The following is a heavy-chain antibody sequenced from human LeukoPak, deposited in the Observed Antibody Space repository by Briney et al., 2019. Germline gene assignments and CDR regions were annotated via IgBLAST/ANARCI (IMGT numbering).Heavy chain of an antibody. J-gene: IGHJ5*02. CDR2: IYYSGST. Sequence: SETLSLTCTVSGGSISSYYWSWIRQPPGKGLEWIGYIYYSGSTNYNPSLKSRVTISVDTSKNQFSLKLSSVTAADTAVYYCARYYCSSTSCYSGEWFDPGGQGTLVTVSS. D-gene: IGHD2-2*01. CDR3: ARYYCSSTSCYSGEWFDP. CDR1: GGSISSYY. V-gene: IGHV4-59*08.